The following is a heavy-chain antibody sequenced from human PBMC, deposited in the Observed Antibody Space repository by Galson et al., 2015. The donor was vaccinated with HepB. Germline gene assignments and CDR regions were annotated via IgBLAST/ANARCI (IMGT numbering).Heavy chain of an antibody. CDR1: GFSFSDYW. D-gene: IGHD3-10*01. Sequence: SLRLSCAASGFSFSDYWMSWIRQAPGKRPEWVANIRYDEYDYSYADFVKGRFTISRDNARNSVFLQMSSLRRDDTAIYYCVRDRTYKGGNFFDFWGQGALVTVSS. J-gene: IGHJ4*02. V-gene: IGHV3-7*03. CDR3: VRDRTYKGGNFFDF. CDR2: IRYDEYDY.